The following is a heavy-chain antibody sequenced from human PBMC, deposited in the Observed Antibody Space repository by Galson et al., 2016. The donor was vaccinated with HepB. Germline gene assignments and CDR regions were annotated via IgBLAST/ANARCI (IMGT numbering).Heavy chain of an antibody. CDR2: SNSDGSST. J-gene: IGHJ3*02. D-gene: IGHD6-19*01. V-gene: IGHV3-74*01. CDR3: ARDPHGAGSSGPPAHDAFDI. CDR1: GFTFSSDW. Sequence: SLRLSCAASGFTFSSDWMHWVPQGPGRGLVWVSRSNSDGSSTSYADSVKGRFTIARDNAKNTLYLQMNSLRADDTGVYYCARDPHGAGSSGPPAHDAFDIWGQGTMVTVSS.